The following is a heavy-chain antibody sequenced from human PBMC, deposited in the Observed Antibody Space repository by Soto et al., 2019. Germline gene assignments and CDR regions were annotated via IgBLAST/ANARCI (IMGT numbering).Heavy chain of an antibody. CDR2: IHSSGYT. J-gene: IGHJ6*02. CDR1: GGSVDNYH. V-gene: IGHV4-59*02. CDR3: ATLSHIFTLATYFYHSMDI. Sequence: SETLSLTCTVSGGSVDNYHWSWIRRPPGKGLEWVGYIHSSGYTNYNPSLRSRLTLSVGTSKNQFSLKVRPVTAADTAVYYCATLSHIFTLATYFYHSMDIWGQGITLTVS. D-gene: IGHD3-9*01.